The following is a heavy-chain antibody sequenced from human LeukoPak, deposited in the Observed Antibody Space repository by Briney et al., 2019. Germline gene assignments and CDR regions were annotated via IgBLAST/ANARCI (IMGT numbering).Heavy chain of an antibody. V-gene: IGHV3-66*01. Sequence: GGSLRLSCAASGFTVSASYMNWVRQAPGKGLEWVAIIYSSGFTYYADSVKGRFTMSRDHSENTLYLQMSSLRAEDTAVYYCARVHGYYNLPPGYWGQGTLVTVSS. D-gene: IGHD3-22*01. CDR1: GFTVSASY. CDR3: ARVHGYYNLPPGY. CDR2: IYSSGFT. J-gene: IGHJ4*02.